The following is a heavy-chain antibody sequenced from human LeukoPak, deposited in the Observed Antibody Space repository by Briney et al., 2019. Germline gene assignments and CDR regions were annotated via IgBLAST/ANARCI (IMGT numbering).Heavy chain of an antibody. V-gene: IGHV4-59*01. J-gene: IGHJ4*02. CDR2: LYYSGST. CDR1: GGSISSYY. Sequence: SETLSLTCTVSGGSISSYYWSWIRQPPGKGLEWIGYLYYSGSTNYNPSLKSRVTISVDTSKNQFSLKLSSVTAADTAVYYCARGRSDRYSGSSTGPFDYWGQGTLVTVSS. CDR3: ARGRSDRYSGSSTGPFDY. D-gene: IGHD1-26*01.